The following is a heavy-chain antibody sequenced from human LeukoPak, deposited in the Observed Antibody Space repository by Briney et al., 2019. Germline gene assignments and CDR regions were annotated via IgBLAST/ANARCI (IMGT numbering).Heavy chain of an antibody. CDR3: ARRYFDY. CDR1: GSTFSSSA. V-gene: IGHV3-7*01. Sequence: GGSLRLSCAASGSTFSSSAMSWVRQAPGKGLEWVANIKQDGSEKYYVDSVKGRFTISRDNAKNSLYLQMNSLRAEDTAVYYCARRYFDYWGQGTLVTVSS. J-gene: IGHJ4*02. CDR2: IKQDGSEK.